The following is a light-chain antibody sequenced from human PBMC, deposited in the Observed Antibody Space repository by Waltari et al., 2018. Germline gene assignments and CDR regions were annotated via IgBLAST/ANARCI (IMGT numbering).Light chain of an antibody. V-gene: IGKV4-1*01. CDR1: QSLLSSSNNKNY. Sequence: IVMTQSPDSLGVSLGERATLTCSSSQSLLSSSNNKNYLAWYQQKPGQPPRLLMYWASLRESGVPERFSGSGSATDFTLTISSLQAEDVAVYYCQQYYTSPLTFGGGTKVEIK. CDR2: WAS. J-gene: IGKJ4*01. CDR3: QQYYTSPLT.